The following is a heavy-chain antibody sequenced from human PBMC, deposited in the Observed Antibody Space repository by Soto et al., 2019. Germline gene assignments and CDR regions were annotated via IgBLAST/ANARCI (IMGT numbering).Heavy chain of an antibody. CDR1: GHTLTELS. J-gene: IGHJ6*02. CDR3: ATLTTVTTILRYYYGMDV. Sequence: ASVKVSCKVSGHTLTELSMHWVRQAPGKGLEWMGGFDPEDGETIYAQKFQGRVTMTEDTSTDTAYMELSSLRSEDTAVYYCATLTTVTTILRYYYGMDVWGQGTTVTVSS. V-gene: IGHV1-24*01. CDR2: FDPEDGET. D-gene: IGHD4-17*01.